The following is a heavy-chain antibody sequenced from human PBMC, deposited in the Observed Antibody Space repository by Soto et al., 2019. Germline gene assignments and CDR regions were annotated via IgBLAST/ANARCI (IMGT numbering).Heavy chain of an antibody. CDR1: GYTFTRSG. J-gene: IGHJ6*02. D-gene: IGHD5-12*01. CDR2: ISTYNGDT. Sequence: QVQLVQSGAEVKKPGASVKVSCKASGYTFTRSGISWVRQAPGQGLEWMGWISTYNGDTNYAQTFQGRVTMTTDTSTSTVYMELRSLRSDATAVYYCAREGVAPYYYYGMDGWGQGTPVTVSS. V-gene: IGHV1-18*01. CDR3: AREGVAPYYYYGMDG.